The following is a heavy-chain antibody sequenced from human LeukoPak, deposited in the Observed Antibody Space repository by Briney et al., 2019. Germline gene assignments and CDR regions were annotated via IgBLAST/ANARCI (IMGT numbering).Heavy chain of an antibody. Sequence: GASVKVSCKASGYTFTSYDINWVRQATGQGLEWMGWMNPNSGNTGYAQKFQGRVTITRNTSISTAYMELSSLRSEDTAVYYCARGWGDSSSQTLRLYYYMDVWGKGTTVTVSS. CDR2: MNPNSGNT. CDR1: GYTFTSYD. V-gene: IGHV1-8*03. CDR3: ARGWGDSSSQTLRLYYYMDV. D-gene: IGHD6-13*01. J-gene: IGHJ6*03.